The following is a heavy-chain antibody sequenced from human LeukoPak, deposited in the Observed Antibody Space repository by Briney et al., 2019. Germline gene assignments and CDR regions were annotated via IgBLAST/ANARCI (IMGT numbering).Heavy chain of an antibody. J-gene: IGHJ4*02. Sequence: SETLSLTCTLSGYSINSGNFWGWVRQRPGKGPEWIGSIFHTGDVYYNPSLRSRVTLSIDTSRNQVSLKVTSVTAADTALYYCARVVASTSIDSWGQGILVTVSS. CDR1: GYSINSGNF. CDR3: ARVVASTSIDS. CDR2: IFHTGDV. V-gene: IGHV4-38-2*02. D-gene: IGHD2-15*01.